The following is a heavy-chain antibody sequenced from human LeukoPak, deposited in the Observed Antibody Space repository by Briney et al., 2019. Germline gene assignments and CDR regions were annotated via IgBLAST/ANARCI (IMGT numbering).Heavy chain of an antibody. CDR3: ASKCWDPTSCPNYYGMDV. D-gene: IGHD2-2*01. Sequence: ASVKVSCKASGYTFTSYDINWVRQATGQGLEWMGWMNPNSGNTGYAQKFQGRVTMTRNTSMSTAYMELSSLRSEDTAVYYCASKCWDPTSCPNYYGMDVWGQGTTVTVSS. CDR1: GYTFTSYD. V-gene: IGHV1-8*01. CDR2: MNPNSGNT. J-gene: IGHJ6*02.